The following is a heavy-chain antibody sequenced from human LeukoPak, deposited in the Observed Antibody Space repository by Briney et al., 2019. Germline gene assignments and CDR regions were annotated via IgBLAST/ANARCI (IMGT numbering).Heavy chain of an antibody. CDR3: ARGGPDYGGNPFDY. V-gene: IGHV4-39*07. Sequence: SETLSLTCTVSGGSISSSSYYWGWIRQPPGKGLEWIGSIYYSGSTYYNPSLKSRVTISVDTSKNQFSLKLSSVTAADTAVYYCARGGPDYGGNPFDYWGQGTLVTVSS. J-gene: IGHJ4*02. CDR1: GGSISSSSYY. D-gene: IGHD4-23*01. CDR2: IYYSGST.